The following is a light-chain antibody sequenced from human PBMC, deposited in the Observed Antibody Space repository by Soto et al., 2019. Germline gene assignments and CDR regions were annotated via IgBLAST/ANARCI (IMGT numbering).Light chain of an antibody. J-gene: IGKJ1*01. CDR3: HQRQSWPRT. CDR1: QAVNTR. V-gene: IGKV3-11*01. CDR2: LAS. Sequence: IVFAKSSTTPSSLPGDSGTLSRRARQAVNTRLAGYQHNPGQAPRRLIYLASNRAAGVPARFSGSGSGTDFTLTISDVEPEDFAVYYCHQRQSWPRTFGQGTKVDIK.